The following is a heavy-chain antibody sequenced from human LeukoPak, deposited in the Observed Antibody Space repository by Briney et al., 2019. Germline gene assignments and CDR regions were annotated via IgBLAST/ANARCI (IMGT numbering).Heavy chain of an antibody. D-gene: IGHD2-2*01. CDR1: GYTFTSYG. CDR2: ISAYNGNT. J-gene: IGHJ5*02. Sequence: ASVKVSCKASGYTFTSYGISWVLQAPGQGLEWMGWISAYNGNTNYAQKLQGRVTMTTDTSTSTAYMELRSLRSDDTAVYYCAREYCSSTSCYASYYYDSSDPHWFDPWGQGTLVTVSS. V-gene: IGHV1-18*01. CDR3: AREYCSSTSCYASYYYDSSDPHWFDP.